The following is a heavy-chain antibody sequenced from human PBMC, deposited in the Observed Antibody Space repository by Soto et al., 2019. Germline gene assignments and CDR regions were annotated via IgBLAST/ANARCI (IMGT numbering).Heavy chain of an antibody. D-gene: IGHD6-13*01. CDR1: GYTFTGYY. CDR3: ARDIAAAGKVY. CDR2: MNPNSGST. J-gene: IGHJ4*02. Sequence: ASVKVSCKASGYTFTGYYMHWVRQAPGQGLEWMGWMNPNSGSTGYAQKFQGRVTMTADKSTSTAYMELSSLRSEDTAVYYCARDIAAAGKVYWGQGTLVTVSS. V-gene: IGHV1-2*02.